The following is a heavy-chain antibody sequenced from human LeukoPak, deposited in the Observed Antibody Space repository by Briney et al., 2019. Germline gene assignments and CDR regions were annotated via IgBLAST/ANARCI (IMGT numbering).Heavy chain of an antibody. D-gene: IGHD1-26*01. CDR1: GFTFSSFA. CDR2: ISGSGGST. V-gene: IGHV3-23*01. Sequence: GGSLRLSCAASGFTFSSFAMSWVRQAPGKGLEWVSTISGSGGSTYYADSVKGRFTISRDNSKNTLYLQMNSLRAEDTAVYYCAKTMGAIDHDYWGQGTLVTVSS. J-gene: IGHJ4*02. CDR3: AKTMGAIDHDY.